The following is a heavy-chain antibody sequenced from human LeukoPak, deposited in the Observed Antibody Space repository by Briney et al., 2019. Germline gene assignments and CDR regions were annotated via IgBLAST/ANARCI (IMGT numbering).Heavy chain of an antibody. Sequence: SETLSLTCAVYGGSFSGYYWSWIRQPPGKGLEWIGEINHSGSTNYNPSLKSRVTISVDTSKNQFSLRLSSVTAADTAVYYCAKIVGYGSEYYYYYMDVWGKGTTVTVSS. D-gene: IGHD3-10*01. CDR2: INHSGST. V-gene: IGHV4-34*01. J-gene: IGHJ6*03. CDR3: AKIVGYGSEYYYYYMDV. CDR1: GGSFSGYY.